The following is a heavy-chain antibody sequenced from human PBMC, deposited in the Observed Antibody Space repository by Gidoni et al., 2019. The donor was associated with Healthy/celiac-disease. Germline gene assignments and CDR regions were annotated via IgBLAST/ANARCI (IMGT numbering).Heavy chain of an antibody. J-gene: IGHJ5*02. Sequence: QITLKESGPTLVKPTQTLTLTCTFSGFSLSTSGVGVGWIRPPPGKALEWLALIYWDDDKRYSPSLKSRLTITKDTSKNQVVLTMTNMDPVDTATYYCAHGGRDDSSQGWFDPWGQGTLVTVSS. CDR3: AHGGRDDSSQGWFDP. CDR1: GFSLSTSGVG. V-gene: IGHV2-5*02. D-gene: IGHD3-22*01. CDR2: IYWDDDK.